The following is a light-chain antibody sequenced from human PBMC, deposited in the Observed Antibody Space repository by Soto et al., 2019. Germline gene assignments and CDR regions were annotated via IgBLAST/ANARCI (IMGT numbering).Light chain of an antibody. CDR3: QQYNNWPS. Sequence: DIQMTQSPSTLSPSVGDSDTITYRASQSISSWLAWYQQKPGKAPKLLIYDASSLESGVPSRFSGSGSGTEFTLTISSLQSEDFAVYYCQQYNNWPSFGGGTKVDIK. CDR2: DAS. CDR1: QSISSW. J-gene: IGKJ4*01. V-gene: IGKV1-5*01.